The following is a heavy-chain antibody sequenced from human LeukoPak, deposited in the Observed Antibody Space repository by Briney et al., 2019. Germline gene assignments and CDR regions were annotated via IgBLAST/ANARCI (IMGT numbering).Heavy chain of an antibody. V-gene: IGHV3-48*01. J-gene: IGHJ4*02. CDR1: GFIFSSYS. Sequence: PGGSLRLSSAASGFIFSSYSMNWVRQAPGKGLEWVSYISSSSSTIYYADSVKGRFTISRDNAKNSLYLQMNSLRAEDTAVYYCARELRFLEWLPPFDYWGQGTLVTVSS. CDR3: ARELRFLEWLPPFDY. D-gene: IGHD3-3*01. CDR2: ISSSSSTI.